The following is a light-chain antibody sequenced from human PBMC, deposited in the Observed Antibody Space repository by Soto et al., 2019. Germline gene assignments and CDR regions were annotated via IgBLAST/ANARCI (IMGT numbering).Light chain of an antibody. CDR1: QSVLSSSNNQDY. CDR2: WAS. CDR3: QQYYSSPPT. Sequence: DIVMTQSPDSLAVSLGERATINCKSSQSVLSSSNNQDYLAWYQQKAGQPPKLLIYWASTRESGVPDRFSGSGSRTDFTLTISSLQAEDVAVYYCQQYYSSPPTFGQGTKVEIK. V-gene: IGKV4-1*01. J-gene: IGKJ1*01.